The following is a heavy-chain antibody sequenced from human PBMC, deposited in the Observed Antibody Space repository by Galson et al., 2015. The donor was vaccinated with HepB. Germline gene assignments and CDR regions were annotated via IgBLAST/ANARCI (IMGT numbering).Heavy chain of an antibody. J-gene: IGHJ4*02. D-gene: IGHD6-6*01. V-gene: IGHV4-59*01. CDR1: GGSITSYY. Sequence: SETLSLTCTVSGGSITSYYWNWIRQPPGKGLEWIGYVYYSGITNYNHSLKSRVTMSVDTSKNHFSLKLSSVTAADTAVYYCARTYPYSSSSAAPFDYWGQGTLVTVSS. CDR3: ARTYPYSSSSAAPFDY. CDR2: VYYSGIT.